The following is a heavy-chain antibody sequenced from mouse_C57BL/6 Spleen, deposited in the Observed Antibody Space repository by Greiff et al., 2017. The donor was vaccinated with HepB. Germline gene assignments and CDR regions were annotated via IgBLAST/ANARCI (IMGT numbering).Heavy chain of an antibody. J-gene: IGHJ2*01. D-gene: IGHD2-2*01. V-gene: IGHV1-82*01. CDR2: IYPGDGDT. CDR3: ARGLMVTYYFDY. CDR1: GYAFSSSW. Sequence: QVQLQQSGPELVKPGASVKISCKASGYAFSSSWMNWVKQRPGKGLEWIGRIYPGDGDTNYNGKFKGKATLTADKSSSTAYMQLSSLTSEDSAVYFCARGLMVTYYFDYWGPGTTLTVSS.